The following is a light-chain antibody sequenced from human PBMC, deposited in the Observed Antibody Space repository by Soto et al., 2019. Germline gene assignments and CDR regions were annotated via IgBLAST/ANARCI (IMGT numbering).Light chain of an antibody. CDR3: QQYGDSPLT. CDR1: QTVSGNY. Sequence: PGEIATLSFMASQTVSGNYVAWYQQKPGQTPRLLIYGASSRATDIPDRFSGSGSGTDFTLTITRLEPEDFAVYHCQQYGDSPLTFGGGTKVDIK. V-gene: IGKV3-20*01. CDR2: GAS. J-gene: IGKJ4*01.